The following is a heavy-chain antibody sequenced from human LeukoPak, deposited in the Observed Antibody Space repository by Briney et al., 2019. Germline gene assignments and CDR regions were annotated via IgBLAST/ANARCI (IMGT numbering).Heavy chain of an antibody. Sequence: GGSLTLSCAASGFTFSSYSMNWVRQAPGKGLEWISSISSSSSYIYYADSVKGRFTISRDNAKNSLYLQMNSLRAEDTAVYYCARDDDILTGTRYKYWGQGTLVTVSS. J-gene: IGHJ4*02. CDR2: ISSSSSYI. V-gene: IGHV3-21*01. CDR1: GFTFSSYS. CDR3: ARDDDILTGTRYKY. D-gene: IGHD3-9*01.